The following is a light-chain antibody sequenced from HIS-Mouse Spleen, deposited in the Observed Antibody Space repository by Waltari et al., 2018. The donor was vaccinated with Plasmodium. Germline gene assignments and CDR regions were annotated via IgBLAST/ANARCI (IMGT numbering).Light chain of an antibody. Sequence: EIVLTQSPATLSLSPEERATLSCRASQSVSSYLAWYQQKPGQAPRLLIYDASNRATGIPARFSGSGAGTDVTLTISSLEPEDFAVYYCQQRSNWPITFGPGTKVDIK. CDR3: QQRSNWPIT. CDR2: DAS. CDR1: QSVSSY. J-gene: IGKJ3*01. V-gene: IGKV3-11*01.